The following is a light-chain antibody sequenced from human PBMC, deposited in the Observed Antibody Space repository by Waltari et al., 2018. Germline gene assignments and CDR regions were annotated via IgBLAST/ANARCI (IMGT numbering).Light chain of an antibody. V-gene: IGKV4-1*01. CDR2: WAS. Sequence: DIVLTQSPASLAVSLGERATLNCKSSQSVLDTSNNKNFLSWYQQRPGQPPTLLVYWASIRQSGSPDRFTGSGSGTDFTRTISNCQAEDVAVYYCHQYSATPLTFGGGTKVEMK. J-gene: IGKJ4*01. CDR3: HQYSATPLT. CDR1: QSVLDTSNNKNF.